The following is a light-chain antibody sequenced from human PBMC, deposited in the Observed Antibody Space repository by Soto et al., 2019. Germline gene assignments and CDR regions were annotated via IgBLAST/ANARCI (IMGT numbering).Light chain of an antibody. CDR1: QSVTSDY. Sequence: EIGLTQSPGTLSLSPGERATLSCRASQSVTSDYVAWYQQKPGQAPRLLIHGASSRATGIPDRFSGSGSGTDFTLTISRLEPEDVAVYYCQQYGRPFGQGTKVEIK. CDR2: GAS. CDR3: QQYGRP. J-gene: IGKJ1*01. V-gene: IGKV3-20*01.